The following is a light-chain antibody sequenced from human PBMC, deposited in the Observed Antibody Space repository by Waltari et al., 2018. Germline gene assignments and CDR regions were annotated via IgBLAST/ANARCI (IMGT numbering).Light chain of an antibody. CDR2: GAS. CDR1: QSVSSSY. Sequence: DIVLTQSPGTPSLSPGERATPPCRARQSVSSSYLAWYQQKPGQAPRLLIYGASSRATGIPDRFSGSGSGTDFTLTISRLEPEDFAVYYCQQYGSSLPYTFGQGTKLEIK. V-gene: IGKV3-20*01. J-gene: IGKJ2*01. CDR3: QQYGSSLPYT.